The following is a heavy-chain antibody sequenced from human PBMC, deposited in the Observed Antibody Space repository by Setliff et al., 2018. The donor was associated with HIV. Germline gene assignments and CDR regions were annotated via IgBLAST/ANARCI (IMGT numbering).Heavy chain of an antibody. J-gene: IGHJ5*02. V-gene: IGHV4-59*02. CDR3: ARGGTSSNWFGP. CDR2: IYNSVTT. D-gene: IGHD2-2*01. Sequence: PSETLSLTCSVSGASVNYNTWSLIRQAPGKGLQWIGFIYNSVTTNYNPSLKSRATISLDTSKNQFSLKLTSVTAADTTVYYCARGGTSSNWFGPWGQGTLVTVSS. CDR1: GASVNYNT.